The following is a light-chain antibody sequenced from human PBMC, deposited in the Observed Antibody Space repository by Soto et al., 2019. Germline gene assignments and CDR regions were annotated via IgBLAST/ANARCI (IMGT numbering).Light chain of an antibody. Sequence: QSVLTQPPSVSAAPGQKVTISCSRSSANIGGNSVSSYQQLPGTAPKLLIYDDDKRPSGIPERFSASKSGTSATLGITGFQTGDEADYYCGSWDSSLSAYVFGTGTKVTVL. CDR2: DDD. CDR3: GSWDSSLSAYV. V-gene: IGLV1-51*01. CDR1: SANIGGNS. J-gene: IGLJ1*01.